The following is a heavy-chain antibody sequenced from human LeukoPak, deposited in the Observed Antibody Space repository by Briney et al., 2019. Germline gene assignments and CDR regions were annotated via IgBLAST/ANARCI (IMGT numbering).Heavy chain of an antibody. J-gene: IGHJ5*02. CDR1: DESFSGYY. V-gene: IGHV4-34*01. Sequence: SETLSLTCGVYDESFSGYYWSWIRQPPGKGLEWIGEINQSGSTNYNPSLKSRVTISVDTSKNQFSLKLSSVTAADTAVYYCAREGNTYGSNWFDPWGQGTLVTVSS. CDR2: INQSGST. D-gene: IGHD5-18*01. CDR3: AREGNTYGSNWFDP.